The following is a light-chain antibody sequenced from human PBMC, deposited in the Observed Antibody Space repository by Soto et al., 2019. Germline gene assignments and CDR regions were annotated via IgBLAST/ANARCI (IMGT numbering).Light chain of an antibody. CDR2: AAS. CDR1: HRVTRNY. CDR3: QQYYNSPRT. V-gene: IGKV3-20*01. Sequence: VFPQSPGTMSLSPGERASLSCRASHRVTRNYLAWYQQKPGQAPRLLIYAASARPGGIPDRFRGSGSGTDFTLTISRLEPEDFAMYYCQQYYNSPRTFGQGTKVDIK. J-gene: IGKJ1*01.